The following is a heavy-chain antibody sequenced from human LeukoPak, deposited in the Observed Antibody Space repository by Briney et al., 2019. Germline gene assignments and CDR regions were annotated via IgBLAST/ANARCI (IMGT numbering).Heavy chain of an antibody. CDR1: GGSISSGDYY. Sequence: PSETLSLTCTVSGGSISSGDYYWSWIRQPPGEGLEWIGYIYYSGSTYYNPSLKSRVTISVDTSKNQFSLKLSSVTAADTAVYYCAREDLVVPAAIKWFDPWGQGTLITVSS. J-gene: IGHJ5*02. V-gene: IGHV4-30-4*08. D-gene: IGHD2-2*02. CDR2: IYYSGST. CDR3: AREDLVVPAAIKWFDP.